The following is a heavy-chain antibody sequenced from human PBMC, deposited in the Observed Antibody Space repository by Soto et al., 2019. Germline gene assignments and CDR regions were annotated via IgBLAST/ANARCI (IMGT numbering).Heavy chain of an antibody. CDR1: GYTFTSYA. J-gene: IGHJ4*02. CDR3: ATVTGDHSSSWWYYYDY. D-gene: IGHD6-13*01. CDR2: INAGNGNT. Sequence: RASVKVSCKASGYTFTSYAMHWVRQAPGQRLEWMGWINAGNGNTKYSQKFQGRVTITRDTSASTAYMELSSLRSEDTAVYYCATVTGDHSSSWWYYYDYWGQGTLVTVSS. V-gene: IGHV1-3*01.